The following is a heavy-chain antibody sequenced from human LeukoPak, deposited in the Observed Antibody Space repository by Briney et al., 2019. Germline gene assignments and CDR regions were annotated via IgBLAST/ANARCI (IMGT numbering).Heavy chain of an antibody. CDR2: IYPGDSDT. J-gene: IGHJ3*02. V-gene: IGHV5-51*01. D-gene: IGHD3-10*01. CDR1: GYSFTSYW. Sequence: GESLKISCKGSGYSFTSYWIGWVCQMPGKGLEWMGIIYPGDSDTRYSPSFQGQVTISADKSISTAYLQWSSLKASDTAMYYCARLSVRILGAFDIWGQGTMVTVSS. CDR3: ARLSVRILGAFDI.